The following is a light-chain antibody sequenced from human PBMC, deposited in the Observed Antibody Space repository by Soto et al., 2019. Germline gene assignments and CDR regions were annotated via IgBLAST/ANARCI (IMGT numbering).Light chain of an antibody. J-gene: IGKJ4*01. CDR3: QQYNTSPLT. CDR2: KAS. Sequence: DIQMTQSPSTLSASVGDSVTITCRASQSISPWLAWYQQKPGKAPTLLIYKASSLEGGVPSRFSGSGSGTYFNITISSLQPDDFATYYCQQYNTSPLTFGGGTTVEIK. V-gene: IGKV1-5*03. CDR1: QSISPW.